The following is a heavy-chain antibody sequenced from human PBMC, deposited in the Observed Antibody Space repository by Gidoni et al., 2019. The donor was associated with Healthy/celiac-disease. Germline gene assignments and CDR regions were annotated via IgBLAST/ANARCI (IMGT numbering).Heavy chain of an antibody. CDR2: ISGSGGST. V-gene: IGHV3-23*01. J-gene: IGHJ5*02. CDR3: AKMGGIAAPRGYWFDP. CDR1: GFPLSCYA. D-gene: IGHD6-13*01. Sequence: EVQLWESGGGWVQPGGSLRLACAASGFPLSCYAMSGLRQAPRQGLGWVSAISGSGGSTYYADSVKSRFTTSRDNSTNTLYLQMNSLRAEDTAVYYCAKMGGIAAPRGYWFDPWGQGTLVTVSS.